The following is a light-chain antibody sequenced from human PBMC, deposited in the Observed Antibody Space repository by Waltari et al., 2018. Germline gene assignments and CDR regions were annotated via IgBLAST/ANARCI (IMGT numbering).Light chain of an antibody. CDR3: QQYDGSVVT. CDR2: GAS. J-gene: IGKJ4*01. CDR1: QYITASW. Sequence: EIVLTQSPGTLSCSPGKRVTLPCRASQYITASWITWYHQKPGQAPRLLIYGASTRDPGVPDRFSGSGSGTDFTLTISRLEPEDSAVYYCQQYDGSVVTFGGGTKVEI. V-gene: IGKV3-20*01.